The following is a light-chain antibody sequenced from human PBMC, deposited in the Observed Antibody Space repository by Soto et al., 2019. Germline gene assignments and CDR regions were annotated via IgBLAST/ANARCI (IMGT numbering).Light chain of an antibody. CDR1: QTVSTN. Sequence: DIVMTQSPDTLSVSPGDRATLSCRASQTVSTNLAWYQQKPGQAPRLLIYGASTRATGVPDRFSGSGSRTEFTLTISSLQSEDFAVYYCQQYNSWPPLTFGQGTKVEIK. CDR3: QQYNSWPPLT. CDR2: GAS. J-gene: IGKJ1*01. V-gene: IGKV3-15*01.